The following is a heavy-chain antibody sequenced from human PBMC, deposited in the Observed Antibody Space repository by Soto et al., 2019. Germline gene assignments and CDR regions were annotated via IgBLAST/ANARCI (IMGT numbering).Heavy chain of an antibody. CDR2: TSGSGTST. D-gene: IGHD3-10*01. J-gene: IGHJ4*02. V-gene: IGHV3-23*01. Sequence: GGSLRLSCAASGFTFSDYAMSWVRQAPGKGLEWVSATSGSGTSTYYGDSVKGRFTISRDNSKNTLYLQMNSLRAEDTAVYYCAKVMVRGITLTAIDYWGQGTLVTVSS. CDR3: AKVMVRGITLTAIDY. CDR1: GFTFSDYA.